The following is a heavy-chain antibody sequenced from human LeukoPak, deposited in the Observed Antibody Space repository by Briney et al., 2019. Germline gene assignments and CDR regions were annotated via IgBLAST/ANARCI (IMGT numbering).Heavy chain of an antibody. CDR2: IYSGGTT. CDR3: ARDRAPPTSWYFDY. Sequence: GGSLRLSCAVSGLTVSNNYMSWVRQAPGKGLEWLSVIYSGGTTYYADSVKGRFTISRDNSKNTLYLHMNSLRAEDTAVYYCARDRAPPTSWYFDYWGQGTLVTVSS. D-gene: IGHD2-2*01. J-gene: IGHJ4*02. V-gene: IGHV3-66*01. CDR1: GLTVSNNY.